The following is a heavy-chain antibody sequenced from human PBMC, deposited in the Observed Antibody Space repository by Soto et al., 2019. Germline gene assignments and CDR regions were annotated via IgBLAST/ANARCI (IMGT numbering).Heavy chain of an antibody. Sequence: EVQLVQSGAEVKKPGESLKISCKASGYTLTSNWIGWVRQMPGKGLEWVGFIDPHDSNTRYSPSFEGQVTISVDTSISTAYLQWNSLKASDTAIYYCARRTHRSGWRHYFDYWGQGTLVTVSS. CDR2: IDPHDSNT. J-gene: IGHJ4*02. D-gene: IGHD6-19*01. V-gene: IGHV5-51*01. CDR1: GYTLTSNW. CDR3: ARRTHRSGWRHYFDY.